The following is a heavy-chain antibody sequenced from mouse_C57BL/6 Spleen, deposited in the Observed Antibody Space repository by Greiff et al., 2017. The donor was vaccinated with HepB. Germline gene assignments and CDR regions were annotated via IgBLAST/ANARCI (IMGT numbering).Heavy chain of an antibody. Sequence: EVQGVESGGGLVKPGGSLKLSCAASGFTFSSYAMSWVRQTPEKRLEWVATISDGGSYTYYPDNVKGRFTISRDNAKNNLYLQMSHLKSEDTAMYYCARDHYGSRLYWYFDVWGTGTTVTVSS. CDR3: ARDHYGSRLYWYFDV. J-gene: IGHJ1*03. CDR1: GFTFSSYA. D-gene: IGHD1-1*01. V-gene: IGHV5-4*01. CDR2: ISDGGSYT.